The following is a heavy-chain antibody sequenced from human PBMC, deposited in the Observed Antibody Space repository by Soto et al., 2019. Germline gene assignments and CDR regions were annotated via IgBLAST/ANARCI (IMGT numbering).Heavy chain of an antibody. V-gene: IGHV1-69*02. CDR1: GGTFSSYP. J-gene: IGHJ4*01. D-gene: IGHD3-10*01. CDR3: ARGVVRDRLLWLGELFPPAGYFDC. Sequence: QVQLVQSGAEVKKPGSSVKVSCKASGGTFSSYPSSWVRQAPGQGLEWMGRIISILGIANDAQKFQGRVTITADKSTSTTYMELSSLRSEDTAVYYCARGVVRDRLLWLGELFPPAGYFDCWGHGTLVTVSS. CDR2: IISILGIA.